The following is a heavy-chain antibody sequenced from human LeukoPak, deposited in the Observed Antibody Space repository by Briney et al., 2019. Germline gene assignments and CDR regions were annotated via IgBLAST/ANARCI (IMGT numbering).Heavy chain of an antibody. CDR1: GFTFSSYG. CDR2: IWYDGSNK. D-gene: IGHD3-10*01. J-gene: IGHJ4*02. CDR3: ARDNMVRGVIIAGTDY. V-gene: IGHV3-33*01. Sequence: GGSLRLSCTASGFTFSSYGMHGVREAPGKGLEWVAVIWYDGSNKYYADSVKGRFTISRDNSKNTLYLQMNSLRAEDTAVYYCARDNMVRGVIIAGTDYWGQGTLVTVSS.